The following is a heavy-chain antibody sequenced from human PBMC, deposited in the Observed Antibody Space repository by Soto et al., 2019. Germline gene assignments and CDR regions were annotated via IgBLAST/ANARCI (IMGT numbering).Heavy chain of an antibody. CDR1: GFTFSSYG. V-gene: IGHV3-30*18. D-gene: IGHD6-19*01. CDR2: ISYDGSNK. J-gene: IGHJ4*02. Sequence: QVQLVESGGGVVQPGRSLRLSCAASGFTFSSYGMHWVRQAPGKGLEWVAVISYDGSNKYYADSVKGRFTISRDNSKNTLYLQMNSLRAEDTAVYYCAKDIQESSGWLYYFDYWGQGTLVTVSS. CDR3: AKDIQESSGWLYYFDY.